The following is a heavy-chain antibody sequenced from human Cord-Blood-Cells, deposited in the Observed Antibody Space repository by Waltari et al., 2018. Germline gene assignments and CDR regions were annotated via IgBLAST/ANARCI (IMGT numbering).Heavy chain of an antibody. CDR3: AKGQNWKEREAFDI. V-gene: IGHV3-23*01. CDR1: GCTFSSYS. CDR2: ISGSVGRT. Sequence: EVKLLESGGGLVQPGGSLRLPCAASGCTFSSYSMSWVRQAPGKGLDWVPAISGSVGRTYYADSVKGRFTISRDNSKNTLYLQMNSLRAEDTAVYYCAKGQNWKEREAFDIWGQGTMVTVSS. D-gene: IGHD1-1*01. J-gene: IGHJ3*02.